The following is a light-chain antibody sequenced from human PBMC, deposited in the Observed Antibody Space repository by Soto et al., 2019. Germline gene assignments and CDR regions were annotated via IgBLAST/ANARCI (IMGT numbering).Light chain of an antibody. CDR3: CSYTSSSTPWV. V-gene: IGLV2-14*03. J-gene: IGLJ1*01. CDR1: SSDVGGYNY. CDR2: DVS. Sequence: QPASVSGSPGQSITISCTGTSSDVGGYNYVSWYQQHPGKAPKLMIYDVSDRPSGVSNRFSASKSGNTASLTISGLQAEDEADYYCCSYTSSSTPWVFGTGTKVTVL.